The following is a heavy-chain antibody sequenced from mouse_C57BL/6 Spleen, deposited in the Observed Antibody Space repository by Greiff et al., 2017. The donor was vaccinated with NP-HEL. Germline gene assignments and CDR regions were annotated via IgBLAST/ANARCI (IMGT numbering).Heavy chain of an antibody. CDR2: ISSGSSTI. Sequence: VQLKESGGGLVKPGGSLKLSCAASGFTFSDYGMHWVRQAPEKGLEWVAYISSGSSTIYYADTVKGRFTISRDNAKNTLFLQMTSLRSEDTAMYYCAYYYGSSYWYFDVWGTGTTVTVSS. J-gene: IGHJ1*03. CDR1: GFTFSDYG. D-gene: IGHD1-1*01. V-gene: IGHV5-17*01. CDR3: AYYYGSSYWYFDV.